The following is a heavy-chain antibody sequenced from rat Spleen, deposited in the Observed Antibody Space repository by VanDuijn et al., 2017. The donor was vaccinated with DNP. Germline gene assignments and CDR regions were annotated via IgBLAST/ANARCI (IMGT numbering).Heavy chain of an antibody. D-gene: IGHD1-2*01. J-gene: IGHJ2*01. CDR2: LWNSGDT. V-gene: IGHV2-32*01. CDR3: ARGGPAISLDY. CDR1: GFSLTTYH. Sequence: QVQLKESGPGLVQPSQTLSLTCTVSGFSLTTYHVHWVRQPPGKGLEWMGVLWNSGDTSYNSALKSRLSISRDTSQSQFFLKMNSLQTEDTATYCCARGGPAISLDYWGQGVMVTVSS.